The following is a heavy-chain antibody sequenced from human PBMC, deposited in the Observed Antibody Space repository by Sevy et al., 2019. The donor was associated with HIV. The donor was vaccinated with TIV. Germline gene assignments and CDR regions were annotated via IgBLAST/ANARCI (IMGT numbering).Heavy chain of an antibody. Sequence: GGSLRLSCAGSGFTFSSYSMSWVLQAPGKALEWVANIQEDGSEKNYVDSVKGRFTISRDNAKNSLYLQMNSLRAEDAAPYYCARARRSYGGSYYYYYYMDVWGKGTTVTVSS. CDR1: GFTFSSYS. D-gene: IGHD2-21*02. V-gene: IGHV3-7*03. CDR3: ARARRSYGGSYYYYYYMDV. J-gene: IGHJ6*03. CDR2: IQEDGSEK.